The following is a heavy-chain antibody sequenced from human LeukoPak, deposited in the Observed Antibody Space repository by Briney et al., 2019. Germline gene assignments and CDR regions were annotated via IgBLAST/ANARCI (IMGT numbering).Heavy chain of an antibody. Sequence: SETLSLTCTVSGGSISSGSYYWSWIRQPAGKGLEWIGRIYTSGSTNYNPSLKSRVTISVDTSKNQFSLKLSSVTAADTAVYYCARGIRYNDILTGYYRSYYYYMDVWGKGATVTVSS. D-gene: IGHD3-9*01. V-gene: IGHV4-61*02. CDR1: GGSISSGSYY. CDR2: IYTSGST. J-gene: IGHJ6*03. CDR3: ARGIRYNDILTGYYRSYYYYMDV.